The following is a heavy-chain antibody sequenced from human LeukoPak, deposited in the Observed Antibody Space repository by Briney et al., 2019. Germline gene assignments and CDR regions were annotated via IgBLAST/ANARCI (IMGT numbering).Heavy chain of an antibody. CDR2: ISWNSGSI. Sequence: GGSLRLSCAASGFTFDDYAMHWVRQAPGKGLEWVSGISWNSGSIGYADSVKGRFTISRDNAKNSLYLQMNSLRAEDTALYYCAKAPGPLYYYGMDVWGQGTTVTVSS. V-gene: IGHV3-9*01. CDR1: GFTFDDYA. J-gene: IGHJ6*02. CDR3: AKAPGPLYYYGMDV.